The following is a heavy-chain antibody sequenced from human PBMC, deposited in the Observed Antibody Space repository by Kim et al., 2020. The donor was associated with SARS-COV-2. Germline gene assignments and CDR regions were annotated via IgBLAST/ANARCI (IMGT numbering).Heavy chain of an antibody. Sequence: SETLSLTCTVSGYSISSGYYWGWIRQPPGKGLEWIGSIYHSGSTYYNPSLKSRVTISVDTSKNQFSLKLSSVTAADTAVYYCARSIVGATPYFDYWGQGT. CDR3: ARSIVGATPYFDY. V-gene: IGHV4-38-2*02. J-gene: IGHJ4*02. CDR1: GYSISSGYY. D-gene: IGHD1-26*01. CDR2: IYHSGST.